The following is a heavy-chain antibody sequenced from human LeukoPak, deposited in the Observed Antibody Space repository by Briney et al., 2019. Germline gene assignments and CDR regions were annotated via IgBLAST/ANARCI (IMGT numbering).Heavy chain of an antibody. CDR2: ISSSSSYI. CDR3: ARLVVAAAPSDY. J-gene: IGHJ4*02. D-gene: IGHD2-15*01. CDR1: GFTFSSYS. V-gene: IGHV3-21*01. Sequence: GGSLRLFCAASGFTFSSYSMNWVRQAPGKGLEWVSSISSSSSYIYYADSVKGRFAISRDNAKNSLYLQMNSLRAEDTAVYYCARLVVAAAPSDYWGQGTLVTVSS.